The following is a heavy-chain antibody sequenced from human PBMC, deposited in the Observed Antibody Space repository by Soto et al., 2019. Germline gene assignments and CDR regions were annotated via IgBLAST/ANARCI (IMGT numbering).Heavy chain of an antibody. V-gene: IGHV1-18*01. Sequence: QVQLVQSGAELKKPLASVKVSCKASGYTFSNYGINWVRQSPGQGLEWMGWISAYNGNTKYAQKFQGRVTIATDTPPTTAYMELRSMRSEDTAVYYGERDGRQFVTHSDHFDIWGQGKTDNGS. CDR1: GYTFSNYG. CDR2: ISAYNGNT. D-gene: IGHD6-6*01. CDR3: ERDGRQFVTHSDHFDI. J-gene: IGHJ3*02.